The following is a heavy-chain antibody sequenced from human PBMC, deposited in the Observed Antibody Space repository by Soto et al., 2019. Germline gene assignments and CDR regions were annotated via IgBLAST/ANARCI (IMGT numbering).Heavy chain of an antibody. V-gene: IGHV3-48*01. CDR3: ARDPYAGLDY. J-gene: IGHJ4*02. CDR2: ISSSSSTI. D-gene: IGHD4-17*01. CDR1: EFIFSHYS. Sequence: EVQLVESGGGLVQPGGSLRLSCAASEFIFSHYSMNWVRQAPGKGLEWVSFISSSSSTIYYADSVKGRFTVSRDNAKNSLYLQMNSLRGEDTAVYYCARDPYAGLDYWGQGTLVTVSS.